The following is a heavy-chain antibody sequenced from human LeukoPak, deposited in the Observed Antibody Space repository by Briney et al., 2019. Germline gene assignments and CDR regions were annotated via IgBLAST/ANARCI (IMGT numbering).Heavy chain of an antibody. D-gene: IGHD6-25*01. Sequence: PSETLSLTCTVSGGSISSYYWSWIRQPPGKGLEWIGYIYYSGSTNYNPSLKSRVTISVDTSKNQFSLKLSTVTAADTAVYYCERVYYSSGYDYWYFDLWGRGTLVTVSS. CDR2: IYYSGST. V-gene: IGHV4-59*01. CDR1: GGSISSYY. J-gene: IGHJ2*01. CDR3: ERVYYSSGYDYWYFDL.